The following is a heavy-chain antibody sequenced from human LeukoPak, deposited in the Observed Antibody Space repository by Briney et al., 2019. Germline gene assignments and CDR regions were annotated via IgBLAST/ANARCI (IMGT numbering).Heavy chain of an antibody. CDR3: ARGSSLNKFDY. CDR1: CFTYSSCS. CDR2: INSSSSYI. V-gene: IGHV3-21*01. J-gene: IGHJ4*02. D-gene: IGHD6-13*01. Sequence: GGSLRLSCPSCCFTYSSCSMNWVRQPAGKGLEWVSCINSSSSYICYADLVKGRFTISRDNAKNSLYLQMNSLRAEDTAVYYCARGSSLNKFDYWGQGTLVTVSS.